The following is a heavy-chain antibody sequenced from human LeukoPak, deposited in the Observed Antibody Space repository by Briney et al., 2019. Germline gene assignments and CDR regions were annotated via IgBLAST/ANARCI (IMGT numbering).Heavy chain of an antibody. CDR1: GFTFSNYW. Sequence: PGGSLRLSCAASGFTFSNYWMSCGRQPPGKGLGWLAHINQVGGEMYNVDSVKGPFTISRDKIKNSLYLQINSLRDDDTGVYYCARDQGSMIVARTAISFFDLWGGARLLSVPS. V-gene: IGHV3-7*01. CDR3: ARDQGSMIVARTAISFFDL. D-gene: IGHD3-22*01. CDR2: INQVGGEM. J-gene: IGHJ2*01.